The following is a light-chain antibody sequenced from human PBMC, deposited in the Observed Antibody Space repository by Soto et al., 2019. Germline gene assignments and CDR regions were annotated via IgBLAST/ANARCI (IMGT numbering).Light chain of an antibody. J-gene: IGLJ1*01. CDR1: SSNIASNT. Sequence: QSVLSHSPSASWTPGHGVAVSCSGSSSNIASNTVNWYQQLPGTAPKLLIYSNDQRPSGVPDRFSASKSGTSASLAISGLQSEDEADYYCASWDDSLNGNVFGTGTKVNVL. V-gene: IGLV1-44*01. CDR3: ASWDDSLNGNV. CDR2: SND.